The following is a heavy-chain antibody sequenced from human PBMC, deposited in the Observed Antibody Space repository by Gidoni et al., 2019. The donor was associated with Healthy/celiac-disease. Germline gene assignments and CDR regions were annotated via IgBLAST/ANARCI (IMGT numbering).Heavy chain of an antibody. CDR2: IYPGDSAT. CDR3: ARGTLPIAAASMDV. V-gene: IGHV5-51*03. J-gene: IGHJ6*02. D-gene: IGHD2-15*01. CDR1: GYRFTSYW. Sequence: EVQLVQSGAEVKKPVESLKISCKGSGYRFTSYWIGWVRQMPGKGLEWMGLIYPGDSATRYSPSFQGQVTISADKSISPAYLHWSSLKASDTAMYYCARGTLPIAAASMDVWGQVTTVTVSS.